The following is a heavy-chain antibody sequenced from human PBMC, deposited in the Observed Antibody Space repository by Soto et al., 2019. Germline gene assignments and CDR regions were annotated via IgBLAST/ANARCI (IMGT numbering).Heavy chain of an antibody. CDR3: ARGGYGSGGWCVRP. Sequence: QVQLVQSGAEVKKPGSSVKVSCKASGGTFSSYTISWVRQAPGQGLEWLGRIIPILGIANYAQKFQGRVTITADKSTSTAYTALSSLRSEGTAGYYCARGGYGSGGWCVRPWGQGTLVTVSS. CDR1: GGTFSSYT. CDR2: IIPILGIA. D-gene: IGHD3-10*01. J-gene: IGHJ5*02. V-gene: IGHV1-69*02.